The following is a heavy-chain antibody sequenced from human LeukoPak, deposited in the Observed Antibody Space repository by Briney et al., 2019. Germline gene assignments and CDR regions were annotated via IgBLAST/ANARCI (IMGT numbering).Heavy chain of an antibody. Sequence: SETLSLTCAVYGGSFSGYYWSWIRQPPGKGLEWIGEINHSGSTNYNPSLKSRVTISVDTSKNQFSLKLSSVTAADTAVYYCARDNLTPYGDYVLAPLAGGMDVWGQGTTVTVS. J-gene: IGHJ6*02. CDR1: GGSFSGYY. CDR2: INHSGST. V-gene: IGHV4-34*01. CDR3: ARDNLTPYGDYVLAPLAGGMDV. D-gene: IGHD4-17*01.